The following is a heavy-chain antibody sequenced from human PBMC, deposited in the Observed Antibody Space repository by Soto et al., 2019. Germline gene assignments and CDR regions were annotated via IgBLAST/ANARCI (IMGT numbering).Heavy chain of an antibody. V-gene: IGHV3-48*03. CDR1: GFTFSSYY. CDR3: ARALDYYDSSGPRWFDD. CDR2: ISISGSTI. D-gene: IGHD3-22*01. Sequence: PXVSLRLSWAASGFTFSSYYMNWVRQAPGKGLEWVSYISISGSTIYYADSVKGRFTISRDNAKNSLYLQMNSLRAEDTAVYYCARALDYYDSSGPRWFDDWGQGTLVTVSS. J-gene: IGHJ4*02.